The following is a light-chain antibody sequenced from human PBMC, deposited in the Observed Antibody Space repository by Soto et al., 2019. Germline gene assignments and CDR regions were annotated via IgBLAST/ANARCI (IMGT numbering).Light chain of an antibody. CDR3: ASWDDRLGAVI. J-gene: IGLJ2*01. Sequence: QSVLTQPPSASGTPGQSVTVSCSGSSSNIGSNTMTWYQQLPGTPPILLLYSNNLRPSGVPERISGSKSGTSASLAISGLRSEDEAVYYCASWDDRLGAVIFGGGTKVTVL. CDR2: SNN. V-gene: IGLV1-47*02. CDR1: SSNIGSNT.